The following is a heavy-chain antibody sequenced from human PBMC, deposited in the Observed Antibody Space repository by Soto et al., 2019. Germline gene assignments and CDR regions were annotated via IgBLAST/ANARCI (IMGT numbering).Heavy chain of an antibody. J-gene: IGHJ2*01. V-gene: IGHV1-69*12. CDR2: IIPIFGTV. D-gene: IGHD5-12*01. CDR1: GGTFSNYP. CDR3: ARGNHRWLPLWYFDL. Sequence: QVPLVQSGAEVKKPGSSVKVSCKASGGTFSNYPISWVRQAPGQGLEWMGGIIPIFGTVNYAQKFQGRVTITADESTSTADMELSSLRSEDTAVYYCARGNHRWLPLWYFDLWGRGTLVTVSS.